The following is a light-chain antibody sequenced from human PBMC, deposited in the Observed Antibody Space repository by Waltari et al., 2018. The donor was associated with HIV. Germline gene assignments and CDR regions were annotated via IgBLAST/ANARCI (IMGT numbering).Light chain of an antibody. CDR1: SSDLGSYDL. Sequence: QSALTQPASVSGSPGQSITISCTGTSSDLGSYDLVSWYQQHPGKAPKVMIYEVSKRPYGVSNRCSGSKSGNTASLIISGLQAEDEADYYCCSYASGSTFVFGTGTKVTVL. V-gene: IGLV2-23*02. J-gene: IGLJ1*01. CDR2: EVS. CDR3: CSYASGSTFV.